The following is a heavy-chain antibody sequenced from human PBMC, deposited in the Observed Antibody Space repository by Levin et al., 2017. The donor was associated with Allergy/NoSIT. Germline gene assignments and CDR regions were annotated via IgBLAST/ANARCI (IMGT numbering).Heavy chain of an antibody. J-gene: IGHJ3*02. CDR1: GYTFTGYY. V-gene: IGHV1-2*02. CDR2: INPNSGGT. CDR3: ARVVDYGGNSFAFDI. Sequence: GASVKVSCKASGYTFTGYYMHWVRQAPGQGLEWMGWINPNSGGTNYAQKFQGRVTMTRDTSISTAYMELSRLRSDDTAVYYCARVVDYGGNSFAFDIWGQGTMVTVSS. D-gene: IGHD4-23*01.